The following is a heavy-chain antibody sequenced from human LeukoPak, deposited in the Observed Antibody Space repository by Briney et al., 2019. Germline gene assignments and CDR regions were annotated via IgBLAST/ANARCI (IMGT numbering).Heavy chain of an antibody. J-gene: IGHJ4*02. Sequence: GGSLRLSCAASGFTFSSYAMNWVSQAQGKGLEWVSGISGSGVSTFYADSVKGRFTISRDNSKNTLYLQMNSLRAEDTAVYYCAKGASTWFYFDYWGQGTLVTVSS. CDR1: GFTFSSYA. V-gene: IGHV3-23*01. D-gene: IGHD6-13*01. CDR3: AKGASTWFYFDY. CDR2: ISGSGVST.